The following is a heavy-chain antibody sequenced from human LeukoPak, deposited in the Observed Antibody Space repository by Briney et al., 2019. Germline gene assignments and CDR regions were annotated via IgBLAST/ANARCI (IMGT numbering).Heavy chain of an antibody. CDR2: IIPIFGTA. V-gene: IGHV1-69*13. J-gene: IGHJ4*02. Sequence: GASVKVSCKASGGTFSSYAISWVRQAPGQGLEWMGGIIPIFGTANYAQKFQGRVTITADESTSTAYMELSSLRSEDTAVYYCASSHTSGDGYNLDYWGQGTLVTVSS. CDR1: GGTFSSYA. CDR3: ASSHTSGDGYNLDY. D-gene: IGHD5-24*01.